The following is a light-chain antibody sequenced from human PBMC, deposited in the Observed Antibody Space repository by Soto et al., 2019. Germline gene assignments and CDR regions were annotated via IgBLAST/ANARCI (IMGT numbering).Light chain of an antibody. CDR1: SSDVGAYDY. CDR3: SSFAGSNNFPYV. Sequence: QSVLTQPPSASGSPGQSVTISCTGTSSDVGAYDYVSWYQQHPGKAPKLMIYEINKRPSGVPDRFSGSKSGNTASLTVSGIQAEDEADYYCSSFAGSNNFPYVFGTGTKLTVL. J-gene: IGLJ1*01. V-gene: IGLV2-8*01. CDR2: EIN.